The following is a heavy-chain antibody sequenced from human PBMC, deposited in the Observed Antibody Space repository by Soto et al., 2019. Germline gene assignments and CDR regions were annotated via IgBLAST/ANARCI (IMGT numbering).Heavy chain of an antibody. CDR2: INVGTGDT. J-gene: IGHJ4*02. CDR3: ARDGDTTNSSPLDF. D-gene: IGHD1-1*01. V-gene: IGHV1-3*01. CDR1: GYTFTAYA. Sequence: ASVKVSCKASGYTFTAYAMDWVRQTPGQRLEWEGWINVGTGDTEYSQQFQGRVNITRDTSARTLYMELSSLRSEDTAVYYCARDGDTTNSSPLDFWGQGSLVTVSS.